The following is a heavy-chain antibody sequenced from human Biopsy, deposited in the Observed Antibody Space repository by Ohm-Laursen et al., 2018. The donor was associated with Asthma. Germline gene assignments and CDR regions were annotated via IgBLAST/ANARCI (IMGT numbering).Heavy chain of an antibody. CDR3: AKRRGYSGHDNDY. CDR1: GFMFRSFG. J-gene: IGHJ4*02. Sequence: SLRLSCAAPGFMFRSFGMHWVRQAPGKGLEWVAVISYDGNHKFYEDSVKGRFTISRDNSKNTLYLQMNSLRTEGTAVYYCAKRRGYSGHDNDYWGQGTLVIVSS. V-gene: IGHV3-30*18. CDR2: ISYDGNHK. D-gene: IGHD5-12*01.